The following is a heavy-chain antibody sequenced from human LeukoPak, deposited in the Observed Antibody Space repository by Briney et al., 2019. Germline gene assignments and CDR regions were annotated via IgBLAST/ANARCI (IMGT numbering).Heavy chain of an antibody. J-gene: IGHJ4*02. Sequence: GGSLRLSCAASGFTFSSYSMNWVRQAPGKGLEWVSYISSSSSTIYYADSVKGRFTISRDNAKNSLYLQMNSLGAEDTAVYYCARFWDSSGSYFDYWGQGTLVTVSS. D-gene: IGHD6-19*01. CDR3: ARFWDSSGSYFDY. V-gene: IGHV3-48*01. CDR1: GFTFSSYS. CDR2: ISSSSSTI.